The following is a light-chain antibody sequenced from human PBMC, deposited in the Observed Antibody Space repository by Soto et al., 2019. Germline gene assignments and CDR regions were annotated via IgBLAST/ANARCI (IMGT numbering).Light chain of an antibody. Sequence: DIQMTQSPSALSGSVGDRVSITCRASQSVSLWLAWYQQKPGKAPNLMIYKASALQSGVPSRFSGSGSETEFTLTISNLQPDDSATYYCQQYNSYPRTFAGGTRVEI. CDR1: QSVSLW. V-gene: IGKV1-5*03. CDR2: KAS. J-gene: IGKJ4*01. CDR3: QQYNSYPRT.